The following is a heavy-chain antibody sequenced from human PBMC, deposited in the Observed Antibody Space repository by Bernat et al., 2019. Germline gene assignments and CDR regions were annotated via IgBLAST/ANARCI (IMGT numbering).Heavy chain of an antibody. CDR2: FSYGGST. D-gene: IGHD3-16*01. CDR3: AVITWQVGY. CDR1: GASISSSSYY. Sequence: QLQLQESGPGLVKPSETLSLTCTVSGASISSSSYYWGWVRQPPGEGLEWIGSFSYGGSTYYNPSLTSRVTISVDTSKIQFSLKLTSVTAADTAVYFCAVITWQVGYWGQGTLVTVSS. J-gene: IGHJ4*02. V-gene: IGHV4-39*01.